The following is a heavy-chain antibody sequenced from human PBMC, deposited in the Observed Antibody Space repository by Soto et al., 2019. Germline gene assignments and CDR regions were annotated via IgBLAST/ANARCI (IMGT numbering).Heavy chain of an antibody. J-gene: IGHJ4*02. D-gene: IGHD6-19*01. CDR3: AKGGRQWLVTSDFNY. CDR1: GFTFSDYA. V-gene: IGHV3-30*18. CDR2: VSHDGRNT. Sequence: VQLVESGGGVVQPGRSLRLSCAASGFTFSDYAMHCVRQAPGKGLEWVAVVSHDGRNTHYADSVKGRFTISRDSSKNTVPLEMTSLRAEDTAVYYCAKGGRQWLVTSDFNYWGQGALVTVSS.